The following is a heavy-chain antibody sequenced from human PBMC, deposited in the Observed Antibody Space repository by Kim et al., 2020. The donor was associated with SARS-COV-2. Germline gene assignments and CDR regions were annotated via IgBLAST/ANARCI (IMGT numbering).Heavy chain of an antibody. V-gene: IGHV4-34*01. CDR1: GGSFSNYY. Sequence: SETLSLTCAVYGGSFSNYYWSWVRQPPGKGLEWIGEINHGGTTNYNPSLKSRVTISVDTSKNQFSLNLSSVTAADTAVYYCAREPKPRTSAFGAFDIWG. CDR3: AREPKPRTSAFGAFDI. J-gene: IGHJ3*02. D-gene: IGHD2-2*01. CDR2: INHGGTT.